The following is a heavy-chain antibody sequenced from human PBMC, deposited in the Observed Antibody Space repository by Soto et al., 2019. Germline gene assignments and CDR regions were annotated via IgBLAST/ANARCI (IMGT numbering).Heavy chain of an antibody. V-gene: IGHV3-7*03. Sequence: DVQLVESGGALVQPGGSLGLSCAVSGFTVSAKWMSWVRQAPGKGLEWLANINEDGSKKFYVDSVKCRFTISKDNAKNSLSLQLGSLRADDTAVYYCAREMHLGSGWGDIDIWGRGTMVTVSS. D-gene: IGHD6-19*01. J-gene: IGHJ4*02. CDR3: AREMHLGSGWGDIDI. CDR2: INEDGSKK. CDR1: GFTVSAKW.